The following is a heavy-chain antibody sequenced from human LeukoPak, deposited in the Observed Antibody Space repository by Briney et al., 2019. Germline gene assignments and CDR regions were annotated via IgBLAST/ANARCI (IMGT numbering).Heavy chain of an antibody. CDR2: IRYDGSNK. D-gene: IGHD3-10*01. CDR3: AKVLWFGELFAFDI. Sequence: GGSPRLSCAASGFTFSSYAMSWVRQAPGKGLEWVAFIRYDGSNKYYADSVKGRFTISRDNSKNTLYLQMNSLRAEDTAVYYCAKVLWFGELFAFDIWGQGTMVTVSS. J-gene: IGHJ3*02. V-gene: IGHV3-30*02. CDR1: GFTFSSYA.